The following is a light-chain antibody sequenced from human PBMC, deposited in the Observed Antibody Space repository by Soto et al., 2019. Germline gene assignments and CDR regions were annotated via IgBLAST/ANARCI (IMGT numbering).Light chain of an antibody. CDR1: SSDIGGYDY. V-gene: IGLV2-14*01. CDR2: DVN. J-gene: IGLJ2*01. CDR3: SSYTRNSTLV. Sequence: QSALTQPASVSGSPGQSITLSCTGTSSDIGGYDYVSWYQRHPGKAPKLIIYDVNNRPSGVSNRFSGSKSGNTASLTISGLQAEDEADYYCSSYTRNSTLVFGGGTKVTVL.